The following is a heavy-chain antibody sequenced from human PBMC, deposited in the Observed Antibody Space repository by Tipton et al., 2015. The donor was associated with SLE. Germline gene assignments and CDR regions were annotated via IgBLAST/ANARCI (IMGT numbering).Heavy chain of an antibody. D-gene: IGHD3-3*01. V-gene: IGHV4-61*05. CDR3: ARGHNYDFWSGTWGLDV. Sequence: TLSLTCTVSGGSISDNTYYWGWIRQPPGKGLEWIGYIYYTGSTTYNPSLKSRVSISFNASKIQFSLKLTSVTAADTAVYYCARGHNYDFWSGTWGLDVWGKGTTVTVSS. J-gene: IGHJ6*04. CDR2: IYYTGST. CDR1: GGSISDNTYY.